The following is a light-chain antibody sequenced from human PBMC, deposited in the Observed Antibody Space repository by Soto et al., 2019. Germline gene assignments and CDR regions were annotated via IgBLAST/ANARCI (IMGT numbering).Light chain of an antibody. J-gene: IGKJ4*01. CDR2: DAS. V-gene: IGKV1-5*01. Sequence: DIQMTQSPSTLSASFGDTVTVTCRASQSVSGWLAWYQQKPGEAPKLLIYDASALPRGVPARFSGSGSGTDFTLTISSLQPDDVASYFCQKCSGYPLTFGGGTKVDIK. CDR3: QKCSGYPLT. CDR1: QSVSGW.